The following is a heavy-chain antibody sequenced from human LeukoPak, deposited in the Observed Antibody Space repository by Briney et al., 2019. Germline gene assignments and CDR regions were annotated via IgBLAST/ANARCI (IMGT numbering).Heavy chain of an antibody. CDR1: GGTFSSYA. CDR3: ARRYDSSGYYYDY. CDR2: IIPILGIA. J-gene: IGHJ4*02. V-gene: IGHV1-69*04. D-gene: IGHD3-22*01. Sequence: SVKVSCTASGGTFSSYAISWVRQAPGQGLEWMGRIIPILGIANYAQKFQGRVTITADKSTSTAYMELSSLRSEDTAVYYCARRYDSSGYYYDYWGQGTLVTVSS.